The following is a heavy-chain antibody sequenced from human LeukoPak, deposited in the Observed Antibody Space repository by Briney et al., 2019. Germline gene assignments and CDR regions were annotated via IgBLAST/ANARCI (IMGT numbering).Heavy chain of an antibody. J-gene: IGHJ4*02. V-gene: IGHV3-30*03. CDR1: GFTFSSYG. Sequence: GGSLRLSCAASGFTFSSYGMHWVRQAPGKGLEWVAVISYDGSNKYYADSVKGRFTISRDNSKNTLYLQMNSLRAEDTAVYYCARDRQQLEFDYWGQGTLVTVSS. CDR3: ARDRQQLEFDY. D-gene: IGHD6-13*01. CDR2: ISYDGSNK.